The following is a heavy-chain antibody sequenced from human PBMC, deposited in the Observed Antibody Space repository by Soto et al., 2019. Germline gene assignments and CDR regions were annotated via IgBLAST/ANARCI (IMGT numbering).Heavy chain of an antibody. D-gene: IGHD3-22*01. CDR3: ARDSPGGGYYHFDY. J-gene: IGHJ4*02. V-gene: IGHV3-33*01. CDR1: GFTFSSYG. Sequence: GGSLRLSCAASGFTFSSYGMHWVRQAPGKGLEWVAVIWYDGSNKYYADSVKGRFTISRDNSKNTLYLQMNSLRAEDTAVYYCARDSPGGGYYHFDYWGQGTLVTVSS. CDR2: IWYDGSNK.